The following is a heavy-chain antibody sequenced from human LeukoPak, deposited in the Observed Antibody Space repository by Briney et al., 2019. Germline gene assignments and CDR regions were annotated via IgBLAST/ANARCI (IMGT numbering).Heavy chain of an antibody. CDR2: IKQDGSEK. J-gene: IGHJ4*02. D-gene: IGHD1-26*01. CDR1: GFTFSSYW. CDR3: ARAESGSYSVFDY. V-gene: IGHV3-7*01. Sequence: GGSLRLSCAASGFTFSSYWMSWVRQAPGKGLEWVANIKQDGSEKYYVDSVKGRFTISRDNAKNSLYLQMNSLRAEDTAVYYSARAESGSYSVFDYWGQGTLVTVSS.